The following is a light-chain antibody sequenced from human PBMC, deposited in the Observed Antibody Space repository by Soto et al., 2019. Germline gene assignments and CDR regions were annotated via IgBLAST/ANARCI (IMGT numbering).Light chain of an antibody. J-gene: IGKJ3*01. CDR1: QSVTRSI. Sequence: EIVLTQSPGTLSLSPGERVTLSCRASQSVTRSILAWYQQKPGQAPRLLIYGASSRATGIPDRFSGSGSGTDFTLTNSRLEPEDFAVYYCHQYGSSPQAFGPGTKVDIK. CDR3: HQYGSSPQA. V-gene: IGKV3-20*01. CDR2: GAS.